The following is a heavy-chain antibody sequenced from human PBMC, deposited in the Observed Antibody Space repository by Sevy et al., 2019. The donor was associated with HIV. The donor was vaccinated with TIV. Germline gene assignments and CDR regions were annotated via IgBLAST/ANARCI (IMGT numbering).Heavy chain of an antibody. V-gene: IGHV3-11*06. D-gene: IGHD3-10*01. CDR2: ISSSSSYT. Sequence: GGSLRLSCAASGFTFSDYYMSWIRQAPGKGLEWVSYISSSSSYTNYADSVKGRFTISRDNAKNSLYLQMNSLRAEDMAVYYCARDNGFGELLPPPYFDYWGQGTLVTVSS. J-gene: IGHJ4*02. CDR1: GFTFSDYY. CDR3: ARDNGFGELLPPPYFDY.